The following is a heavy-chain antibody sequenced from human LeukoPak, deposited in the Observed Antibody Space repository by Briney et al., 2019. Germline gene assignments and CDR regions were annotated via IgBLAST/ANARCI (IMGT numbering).Heavy chain of an antibody. V-gene: IGHV3-23*01. CDR1: GFTFSSYA. CDR3: AKVDCGSPGCRRIDY. D-gene: IGHD2-2*01. CDR2: ISGSVGGRGGST. Sequence: GGSLRLSCAASGFTFSSYAMTWVRQAPGKGLEWVSTISGSVGGRGGSTFYADSVKGLFTISRDNSKNTLYLQMNSLRADDTAVYYCAKVDCGSPGCRRIDYWGQGTLVTVSS. J-gene: IGHJ4*02.